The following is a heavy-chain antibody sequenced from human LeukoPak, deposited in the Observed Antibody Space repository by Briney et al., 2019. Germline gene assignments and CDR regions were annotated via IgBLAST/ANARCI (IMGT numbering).Heavy chain of an antibody. CDR2: ISAYNGNT. CDR3: ARDRCSSTSCYTSSFVDY. Sequence: GASVKVSCKASGYTFTSYGISWVRQAPGQGLEWMGWISAYNGNTNYAQKLQGRVTMTTDTSTSTAYMELRSLRSDDTAVYYCARDRCSSTSCYTSSFVDYWGQGTLVTVSS. V-gene: IGHV1-18*01. J-gene: IGHJ4*02. D-gene: IGHD2-2*02. CDR1: GYTFTSYG.